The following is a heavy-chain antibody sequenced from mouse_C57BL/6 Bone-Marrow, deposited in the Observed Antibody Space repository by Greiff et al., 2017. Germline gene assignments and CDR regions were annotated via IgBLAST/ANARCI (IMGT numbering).Heavy chain of an antibody. CDR2: IRLKSDNYAT. V-gene: IGHV6-3*01. Sequence: EVKLEESGGGLVQPGGSMKLSCVASGFTFSNYWMNWVRQSPEKGLEWVAQIRLKSDNYATHYAESVKGRFTISRDDSKSSVYLQMNNLRAEDTGIYYCTGPLLRYPWYFDVWGTGTTVTVSS. CDR1: GFTFSNYW. CDR3: TGPLLRYPWYFDV. D-gene: IGHD1-1*01. J-gene: IGHJ1*03.